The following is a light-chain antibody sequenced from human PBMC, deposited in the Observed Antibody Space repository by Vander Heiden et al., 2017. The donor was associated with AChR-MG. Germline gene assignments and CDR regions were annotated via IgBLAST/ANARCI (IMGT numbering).Light chain of an antibody. J-gene: IGLJ3*02. CDR1: RSNIGNNS. CDR2: TNS. V-gene: IGLV1-44*01. Sequence: QSVLTQPPSVSGTPGQRVTISCSGSRSNIGNNSVNWYQQLPGAAPRLLIYTNSERPSGVPDRFSGSRSGTSASLAISGLQSDDEADYYCAVWDDSRGGFWAFGGGTKLTVL. CDR3: AVWDDSRGGFWA.